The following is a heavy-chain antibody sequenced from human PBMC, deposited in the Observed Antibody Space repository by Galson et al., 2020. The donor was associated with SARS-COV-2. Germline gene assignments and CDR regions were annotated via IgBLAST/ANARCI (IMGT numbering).Heavy chain of an antibody. D-gene: IGHD6-13*01. J-gene: IGHJ4*02. CDR1: GFTLSGSA. CDR2: ISYDGTTK. Sequence: GGFLRLSCAASGFTLSGSALHWVRQAPGKGLEWVAIISYDGTTKYNSDSVKGRFTISRDISKNTLYLQMNSLRPEDTAVYFCARETDDYTSSYYDYWGQGTLVTVSS. V-gene: IGHV3-30*04. CDR3: ARETDDYTSSYYDY.